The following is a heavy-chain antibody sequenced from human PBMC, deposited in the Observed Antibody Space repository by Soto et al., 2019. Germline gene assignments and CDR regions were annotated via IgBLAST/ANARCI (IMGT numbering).Heavy chain of an antibody. CDR3: ATEGDIVVGGGYFEL. CDR1: GFTFSSYS. D-gene: IGHD2-2*01. V-gene: IGHV3-21*01. Sequence: GGSLRLSCAASGFTFSSYSMNWVRQAPGKGLEWVSSISSSSSYIYYADSVKGRFTISRDNAKNSLYRQMNSLRAEDTAAYYCATEGDIVVGGGYFELWGRGTLVTVSS. CDR2: ISSSSSYI. J-gene: IGHJ2*01.